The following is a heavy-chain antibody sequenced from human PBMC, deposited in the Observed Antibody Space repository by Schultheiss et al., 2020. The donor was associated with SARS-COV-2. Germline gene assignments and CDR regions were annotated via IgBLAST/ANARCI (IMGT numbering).Heavy chain of an antibody. D-gene: IGHD3-3*01. V-gene: IGHV3-11*01. Sequence: GGSLRLSCAASGFTFSNAWMSWVRQAPGKGLEWVSYISSSGSTIYYADSVKGRFTISRDNAKNSLYLQMNSLRAEDTAVYYCARDDLRGGVVIYYWGQGTLVTVSS. CDR2: ISSSGSTI. CDR3: ARDDLRGGVVIYY. CDR1: GFTFSNAW. J-gene: IGHJ4*02.